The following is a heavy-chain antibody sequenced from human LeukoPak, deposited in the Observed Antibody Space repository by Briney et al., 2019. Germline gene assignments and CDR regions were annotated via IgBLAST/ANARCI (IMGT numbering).Heavy chain of an antibody. V-gene: IGHV3-23*01. CDR1: GFKFSNDV. CDR3: AKDGSGYDYRAYYFDY. J-gene: IGHJ4*02. D-gene: IGHD5-12*01. Sequence: GGSLRLSCAASGFKFSNDVMSWVRQAPGKGLEWVSGISGSGQTIHYADPVKGRFTISRDNSKDTLYLQMDSLSPEDTAVYYCAKDGSGYDYRAYYFDYWGQGTLVTASS. CDR2: ISGSGQTI.